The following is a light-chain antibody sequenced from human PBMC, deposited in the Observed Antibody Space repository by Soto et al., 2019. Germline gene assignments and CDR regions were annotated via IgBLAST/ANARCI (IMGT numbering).Light chain of an antibody. CDR1: QGIYSA. V-gene: IGKV1-13*02. Sequence: AIQLAQSPSSLSASVGDRVTITCRASQGIYSAVAWYQQRPQKPPKLLISEASALQSGVPSRFSGNGSGTDSTLTISSLQPEDLESYYCQRYSAYPVTFGEGTKVEI. CDR2: EAS. J-gene: IGKJ4*01. CDR3: QRYSAYPVT.